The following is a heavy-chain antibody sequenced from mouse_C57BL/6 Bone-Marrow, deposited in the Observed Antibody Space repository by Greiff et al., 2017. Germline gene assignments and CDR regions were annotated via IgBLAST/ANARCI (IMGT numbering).Heavy chain of an antibody. Sequence: EVKLVESEGGLVQPGSSMKLSCTASGFTFSDYYMAWVRQVPEKGLEWVANINYDGSSTYYLDSLKSRFIISRDNAKNILYLQMSSLKSEDTATYYCARDRNWDAFFDDWGQGTTLTVSS. V-gene: IGHV5-16*01. J-gene: IGHJ2*01. CDR3: ARDRNWDAFFDD. CDR2: INYDGSST. CDR1: GFTFSDYY. D-gene: IGHD4-1*01.